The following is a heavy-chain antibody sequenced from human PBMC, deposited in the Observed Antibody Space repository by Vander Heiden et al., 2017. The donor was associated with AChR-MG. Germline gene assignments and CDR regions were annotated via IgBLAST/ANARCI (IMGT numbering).Heavy chain of an antibody. V-gene: IGHV3-23*01. CDR3: ASLPADYSIRPYYYYGMDV. D-gene: IGHD4-4*01. J-gene: IGHJ6*02. CDR2: IRCSGGST. CDR1: GSTVRRYP. Sequence: EVQLLESGGGWVQPGGSVRLPCAASGSTVRRYPMGGGRQAPGKGLEWVSAIRCSGGSTYYADSVKGRFTISRDNSKNTLYLQMNSLRAEDTAVYYCASLPADYSIRPYYYYGMDVWGQGTTVTVSS.